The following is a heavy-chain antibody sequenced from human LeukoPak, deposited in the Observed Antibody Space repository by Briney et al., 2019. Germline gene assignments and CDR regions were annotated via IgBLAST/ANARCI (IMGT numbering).Heavy chain of an antibody. CDR2: INPNTGGT. CDR1: GYTFTGYY. D-gene: IGHD3-10*01. CDR3: ARGGKVMITMVRGALASRDAFDI. J-gene: IGHJ3*02. V-gene: IGHV1-2*02. Sequence: ASVKVSCKASGYTFTGYYIHWVRQAPGQGLEWMGWINPNTGGTNYAQKFQGRVTTTRDTSISTAYMELSRLRSDDTAVYYCARGGKVMITMVRGALASRDAFDIWGQGTMVTVSS.